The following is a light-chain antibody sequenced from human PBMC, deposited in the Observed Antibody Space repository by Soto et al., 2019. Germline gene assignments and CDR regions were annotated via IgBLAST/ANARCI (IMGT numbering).Light chain of an antibody. V-gene: IGKV3-11*01. J-gene: IGKJ5*01. Sequence: EIVLTQSPATLSLSPGERATLSCRASQSVSSYLAWYQQKPGQAPRLLIYDASNRATGIPARFSGSGSGTDFTLTISSLEPEDFATYYCQQFHSFPITFGQGTRLEIK. CDR1: QSVSSY. CDR2: DAS. CDR3: QQFHSFPIT.